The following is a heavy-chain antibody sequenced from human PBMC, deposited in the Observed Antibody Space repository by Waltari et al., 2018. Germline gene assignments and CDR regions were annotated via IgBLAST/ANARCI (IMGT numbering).Heavy chain of an antibody. CDR1: GYTFHDYG. CDR3: ARERHRLMEEGYLMALDP. J-gene: IGHJ5*02. D-gene: IGHD3-3*01. V-gene: IGHV1-18*01. CDR2: ISGKNGNT. Sequence: QVQLVQSGPEVKKPGASVKVSCKASGYTFHDYGLSWVRQAPGQGLEWMGWISGKNGNTNNEQKFQGRLIMTEDTSATTVYMELTYLTSDDTAVYYCARERHRLMEEGYLMALDPWGQGTLVTVSS.